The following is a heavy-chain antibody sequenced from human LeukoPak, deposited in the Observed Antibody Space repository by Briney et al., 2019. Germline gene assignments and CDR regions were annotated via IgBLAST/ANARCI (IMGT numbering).Heavy chain of an antibody. J-gene: IGHJ3*02. CDR2: ISYDGSNK. Sequence: GGSLRLSCAASGFTFSSYGMHWVRQAPGKGLEWVAVISYDGSNKYYADSVKGRFTISRDNSKNTLYLQMNSLRAEDTAVYYCARDIEAGAFDIWGQGTMVTVSS. V-gene: IGHV3-30*03. D-gene: IGHD6-19*01. CDR3: ARDIEAGAFDI. CDR1: GFTFSSYG.